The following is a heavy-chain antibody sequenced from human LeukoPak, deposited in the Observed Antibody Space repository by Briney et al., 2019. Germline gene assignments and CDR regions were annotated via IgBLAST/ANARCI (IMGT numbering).Heavy chain of an antibody. V-gene: IGHV4-59*08. Sequence: SETLSLTCTVSSGSISNYHWSWIRQPPGKGLEWIGFSDYSGNTNYNPSLKSRVTISLDTSKDQIALKLSTVTAADTAVYYCARLNGGGWGQGTLVVVTS. CDR2: SDYSGNT. CDR1: SGSISNYH. CDR3: ARLNGGG. J-gene: IGHJ4*02. D-gene: IGHD2-8*01.